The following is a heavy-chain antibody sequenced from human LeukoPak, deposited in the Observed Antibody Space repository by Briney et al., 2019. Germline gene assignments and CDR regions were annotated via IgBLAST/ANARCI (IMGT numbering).Heavy chain of an antibody. Sequence: PSETLSLTCTVSGGSISSSSYYWGWIRQPPGKGLEWIGSIYYSGSTYYNPSLKSRVTISVDTSKNQFSLKLSSVTAADTAVYYCARRPAIAAAPGGAFDIWGQGTMVTVSS. CDR1: GGSISSSSYY. CDR2: IYYSGST. V-gene: IGHV4-39*07. D-gene: IGHD6-13*01. CDR3: ARRPAIAAAPGGAFDI. J-gene: IGHJ3*02.